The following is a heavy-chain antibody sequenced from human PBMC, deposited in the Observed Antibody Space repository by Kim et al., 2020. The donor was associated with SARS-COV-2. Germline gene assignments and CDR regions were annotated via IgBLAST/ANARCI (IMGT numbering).Heavy chain of an antibody. D-gene: IGHD1-26*01. V-gene: IGHV3-23*01. Sequence: DSVKRRFTVSSDNSKNTLYLQMNSLRAEDTALYFCAKYQSGNSYYYSGMDVWGPGTTVTVSS. J-gene: IGHJ6*02. CDR3: AKYQSGNSYYYSGMDV.